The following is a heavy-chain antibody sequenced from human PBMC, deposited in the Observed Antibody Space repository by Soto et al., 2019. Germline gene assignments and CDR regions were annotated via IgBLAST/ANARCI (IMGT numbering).Heavy chain of an antibody. CDR3: AREPGITGTTTLVDY. J-gene: IGHJ4*02. D-gene: IGHD1-20*01. CDR1: GGSISSGGYY. V-gene: IGHV4-31*03. Sequence: QVQLQESGPGLAKPSQTLSLTCTVSGGSISSGGYYWSWIRQHPGKGLEWIGYIYYSGSTYYNPSLKSRVTISVDTSKNQFSLKLSSVTAADTAVYYCAREPGITGTTTLVDYWGQGTLVTVSS. CDR2: IYYSGST.